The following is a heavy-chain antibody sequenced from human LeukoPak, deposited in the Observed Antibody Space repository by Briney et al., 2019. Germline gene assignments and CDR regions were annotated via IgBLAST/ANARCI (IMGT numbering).Heavy chain of an antibody. Sequence: GGSLRLSCAASGFTLGISWMTWVRQAPGKGLEWVASLREDGSEKTYVDSVKGRFTISRDNAKNSLFLQMDSLRDDDTAVYYCARIGDNDAFDIWGQGTVVTVSS. CDR3: ARIGDNDAFDI. CDR1: GFTLGISW. J-gene: IGHJ3*02. V-gene: IGHV3-7*01. D-gene: IGHD1-1*01. CDR2: LREDGSEK.